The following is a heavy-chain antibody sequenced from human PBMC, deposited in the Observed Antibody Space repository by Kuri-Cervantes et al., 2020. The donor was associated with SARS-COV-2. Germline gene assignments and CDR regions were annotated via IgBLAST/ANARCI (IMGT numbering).Heavy chain of an antibody. CDR3: ARDPGTMVRGVFDY. CDR1: GYTLTELS. V-gene: IGHV1-24*01. CDR2: FDPEDGET. Sequence: ASVKVSCKFSGYTLTELSMHWVRQAPGKGLEWMGGFDPEDGETIYAQKFQGRVTMTRDTSTSTVYMELSSLRSEDTAVYYCARDPGTMVRGVFDYWGQGTLVTVSS. D-gene: IGHD3-10*01. J-gene: IGHJ4*02.